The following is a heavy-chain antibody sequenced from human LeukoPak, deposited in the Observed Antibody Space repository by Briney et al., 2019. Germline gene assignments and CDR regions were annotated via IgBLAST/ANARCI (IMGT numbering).Heavy chain of an antibody. D-gene: IGHD3-22*01. V-gene: IGHV3-30*02. Sequence: PGGSLRLSCAASGFTFSTYGMHWVRQAPGKGLEWVAFIRYDGSNKYYADSVKGRFTISRDNSKNTLFLQMNSLRADDTAVYYCAKDDGYYDSMGGLDYWGQGTLVTVSS. J-gene: IGHJ4*02. CDR2: IRYDGSNK. CDR1: GFTFSTYG. CDR3: AKDDGYYDSMGGLDY.